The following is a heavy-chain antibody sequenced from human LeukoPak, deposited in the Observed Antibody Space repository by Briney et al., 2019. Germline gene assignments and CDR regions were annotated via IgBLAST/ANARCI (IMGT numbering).Heavy chain of an antibody. CDR3: ARLLVYNSGGEAFDH. V-gene: IGHV3-21*01. CDR2: ISSSSSYI. Sequence: PGGSLRLSCAASGFTFSSYSMNWVRQAPGKGLEWVSSISSSSSYIYYADSVKGRFTISRDNAKNSLYLQMNSLGAEDTAVYYCARLLVYNSGGEAFDHWGQGTLVTVSS. D-gene: IGHD1-20*01. J-gene: IGHJ4*02. CDR1: GFTFSSYS.